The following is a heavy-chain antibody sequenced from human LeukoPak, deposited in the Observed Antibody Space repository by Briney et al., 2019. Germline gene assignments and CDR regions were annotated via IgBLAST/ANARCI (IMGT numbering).Heavy chain of an antibody. D-gene: IGHD2-15*01. CDR1: GGSISSYY. V-gene: IGHV4-59*01. CDR3: ARGYCSGGSCYRGSDAFDI. CDR2: IYYSGST. Sequence: SETLSSTCTASGGSISSYYWRGIRQPPGKGLELIGYIYYSGSTNYNPSLKSRVTISADTSKNPFYLKLSSVTAADTAVYYCARGYCSGGSCYRGSDAFDIWGQGTMVTVSS. J-gene: IGHJ3*02.